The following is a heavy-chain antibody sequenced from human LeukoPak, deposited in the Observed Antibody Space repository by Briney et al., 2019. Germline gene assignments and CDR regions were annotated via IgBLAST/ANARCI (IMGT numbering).Heavy chain of an antibody. J-gene: IGHJ4*02. D-gene: IGHD6-19*01. CDR3: ARDLPYSSGSGY. Sequence: PVKVSCKASGGTFSSYAISWVRQAPGQGLEWMGRIIPIFGTANYAQKFQGRVTITTDESTSTAYMELSSLRSEDTAVYYCARDLPYSSGSGYWGQGTLVTVSS. CDR1: GGTFSSYA. V-gene: IGHV1-69*05. CDR2: IIPIFGTA.